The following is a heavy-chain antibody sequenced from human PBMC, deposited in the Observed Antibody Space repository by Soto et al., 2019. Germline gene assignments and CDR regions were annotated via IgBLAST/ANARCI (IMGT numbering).Heavy chain of an antibody. V-gene: IGHV1-2*02. CDR1: GYTFTGYF. Sequence: QVQLVQSGAEVKKPGASVKVSCKASGYTFTGYFMHWVRQAPGQGLEWMGWINPNSGATKYAQKFQGRVTLSRDTSISTAYVEWPGLRSADTAVYYCARGGGTILAPLPWGQGTQVTVSS. J-gene: IGHJ4*02. CDR3: ARGGGTILAPLP. CDR2: INPNSGAT. D-gene: IGHD3-3*01.